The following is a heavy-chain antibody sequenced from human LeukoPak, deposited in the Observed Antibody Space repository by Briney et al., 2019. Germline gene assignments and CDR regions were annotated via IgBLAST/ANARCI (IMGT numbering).Heavy chain of an antibody. J-gene: IGHJ5*02. CDR1: GDSMTSSGYY. CDR2: ISSSGSTI. CDR3: ARDFSPFFPTTAGSDGGWFDP. D-gene: IGHD1-1*01. V-gene: IGHV3-11*01. Sequence: LSLTCAVSGDSMTSSGYYWGWIRQPPGKGLEWVSYISSSGSTIYYADSVKGRFTISRDNAKNSLYLQMNSLRAEDTAVYYCARDFSPFFPTTAGSDGGWFDPWGQGTLVTVSS.